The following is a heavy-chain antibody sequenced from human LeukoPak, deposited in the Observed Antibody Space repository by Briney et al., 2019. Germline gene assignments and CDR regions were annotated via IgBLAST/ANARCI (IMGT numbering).Heavy chain of an antibody. Sequence: PGGSLRLSCAASGFTFSDYYMSWIRQAPGKGLEWVSYISSSGSTIYYADSVKGRFTISRDNSKNALYLQINNLGAEDTAVYYCAKDRPGAMLYFDCWGQGTLVTVSS. J-gene: IGHJ4*02. CDR3: AKDRPGAMLYFDC. CDR2: ISSSGSTI. D-gene: IGHD1-26*01. V-gene: IGHV3-11*01. CDR1: GFTFSDYY.